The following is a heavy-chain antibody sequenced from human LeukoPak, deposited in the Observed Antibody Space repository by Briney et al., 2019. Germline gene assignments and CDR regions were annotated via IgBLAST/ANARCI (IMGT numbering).Heavy chain of an antibody. D-gene: IGHD3-10*01. J-gene: IGHJ4*02. V-gene: IGHV1-18*04. CDR1: GYSFTSYW. CDR2: ISGYNGNT. Sequence: GESLKISCKGSGYSFTSYWIGWVRQAPGQGLEWMGWISGYNGNTNYAQKFQGRVTMTTDTSTSTAYMELRSLRSDDTAVYFCARDRRPTYGSGSYYLYYFDYWGQGTLVTVSS. CDR3: ARDRRPTYGSGSYYLYYFDY.